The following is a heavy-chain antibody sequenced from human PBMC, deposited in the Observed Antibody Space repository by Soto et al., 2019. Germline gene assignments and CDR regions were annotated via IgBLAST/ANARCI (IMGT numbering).Heavy chain of an antibody. J-gene: IGHJ6*03. CDR3: ARSGYDILTGYYNDYYYYMDV. D-gene: IGHD3-9*01. V-gene: IGHV1-2*04. Sequence: GASVKVSCKASGYTFTGYYMHWVRQAPGQGLEWMGWINPNSGGTNYAQKFQGWVTMTRDTSISTAYMELSRLRSDDTAVYYCARSGYDILTGYYNDYYYYMDVWGKGTTVTVSS. CDR1: GYTFTGYY. CDR2: INPNSGGT.